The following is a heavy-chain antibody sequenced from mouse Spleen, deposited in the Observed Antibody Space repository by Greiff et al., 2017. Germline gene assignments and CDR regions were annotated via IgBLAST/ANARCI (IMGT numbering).Heavy chain of an antibody. D-gene: IGHD2-3*01. CDR3: ARVEGDGYYFDY. V-gene: IGHV5-6-5*01. J-gene: IGHJ2*01. Sequence: EVKLVESGGGLVKPGGSLKLSCAASGFTFSSYAMSWVRQTPEKRLEWVASISSGGSTYYPDSVKGRFTISRDNARNILYLQMSSLRSEDTAMYYCARVEGDGYYFDYWGQGTTLTVSS. CDR2: ISSGGST. CDR1: GFTFSSYA.